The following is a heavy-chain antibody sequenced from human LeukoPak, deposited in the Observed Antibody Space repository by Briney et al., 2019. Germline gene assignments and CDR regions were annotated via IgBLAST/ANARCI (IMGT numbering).Heavy chain of an antibody. Sequence: PSETLSLTCAVYGGSFSGYYWSWIRQPPGKGLEWIGEINHSGSTNYNPSLKSRVTISVDTSKNQFSLKLSSVTAADTAVYYCARAANNSSSSNQGIDYWGQGTLVTISS. J-gene: IGHJ4*02. CDR1: GGSFSGYY. D-gene: IGHD6-6*01. CDR2: INHSGST. CDR3: ARAANNSSSSNQGIDY. V-gene: IGHV4-34*01.